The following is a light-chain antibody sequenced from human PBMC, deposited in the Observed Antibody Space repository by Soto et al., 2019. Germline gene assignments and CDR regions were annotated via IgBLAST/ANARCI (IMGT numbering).Light chain of an antibody. Sequence: EIVLTQSPATLSLSPGERATLSCRASQSISNYLAWYQQKPGQAPRLLIYDASNRATGIPARFSGSGSGTDFTLTISSLKPADFAVYYCQQRDNWPPTWTFGQGTKVGIK. J-gene: IGKJ1*01. CDR3: QQRDNWPPTWT. CDR1: QSISNY. V-gene: IGKV3-11*01. CDR2: DAS.